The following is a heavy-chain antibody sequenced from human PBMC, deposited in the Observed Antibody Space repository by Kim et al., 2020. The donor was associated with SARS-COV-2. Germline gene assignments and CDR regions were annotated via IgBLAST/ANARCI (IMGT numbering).Heavy chain of an antibody. J-gene: IGHJ2*01. CDR2: VYYTGST. D-gene: IGHD3-10*01. V-gene: IGHV4-59*01. CDR3: ARVETDYQYSGRHYWYFDL. CDR1: GGSISSDY. Sequence: SETLSLIFTVSGGSISSDYWSWIRQPPGKGLEWIGYVYYTGSTNYNPSLKSRVTISVDTSKNQFSLKLNSVTAADTAVYYCARVETDYQYSGRHYWYFDLWGRGPLVTVSS.